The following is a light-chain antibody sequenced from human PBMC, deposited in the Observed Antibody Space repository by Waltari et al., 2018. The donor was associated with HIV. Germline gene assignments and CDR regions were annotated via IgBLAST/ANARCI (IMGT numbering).Light chain of an antibody. Sequence: QSALTQPASVYGSPGQSITISCTGTSSDVGGYNSVSWYQQHPGKAPKLMIYDVSNRPSGASNRFSGSKSGNTASLTISGLQAEDEADYYCSSYTSSSTLRVFGTGTKVTVL. V-gene: IGLV2-14*03. CDR3: SSYTSSSTLRV. J-gene: IGLJ1*01. CDR1: SSDVGGYNS. CDR2: DVS.